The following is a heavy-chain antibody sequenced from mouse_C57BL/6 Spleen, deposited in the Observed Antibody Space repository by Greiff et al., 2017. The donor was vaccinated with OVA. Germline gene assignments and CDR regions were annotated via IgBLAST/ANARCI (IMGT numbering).Heavy chain of an antibody. CDR3: ARDSAGYGAWFAY. CDR2: INPNNGGT. CDR1: GYTFTDYN. Sequence: VQLQQSGPELVKPGASVKMSCKASGYTFTDYNMHWVKQSHGKSLEWIGYINPNNGGTSYNQKFTGKATLTVNKSSSTAYMELGSLTSEESAVYYCARDSAGYGAWFAYWGQGTLVTVSA. D-gene: IGHD3-2*02. V-gene: IGHV1-22*01. J-gene: IGHJ3*01.